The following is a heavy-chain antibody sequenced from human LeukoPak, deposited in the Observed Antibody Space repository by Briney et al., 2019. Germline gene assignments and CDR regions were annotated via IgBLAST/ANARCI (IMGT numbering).Heavy chain of an antibody. CDR3: AKGFSFGFELGFDP. CDR1: GFAFSSYG. Sequence: GGSLRLSCAASGFAFSSYGMHWVRQAPGKGLEWVALISYDGTNKYYADSVKGRFTISRDNSKSTLYLQMNSLRAEDTAVYYCAKGFSFGFELGFDPWGQGTLVAVSS. D-gene: IGHD7-27*01. J-gene: IGHJ5*02. CDR2: ISYDGTNK. V-gene: IGHV3-30*18.